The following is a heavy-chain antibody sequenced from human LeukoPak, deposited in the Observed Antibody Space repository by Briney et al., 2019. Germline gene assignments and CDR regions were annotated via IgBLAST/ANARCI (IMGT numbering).Heavy chain of an antibody. CDR2: IIPIFGTA. V-gene: IGHV1-69*13. Sequence: SVKVSCKASGGTFSSYAISWVQQAPGQGLEWMGGIIPIFGTANYAQKFQGRVTITAGESTSTAYMELSSLRSEDTAVYYCARAFSVRGVIKAYYYYMDVWGKGTTVTISS. J-gene: IGHJ6*03. CDR3: ARAFSVRGVIKAYYYYMDV. CDR1: GGTFSSYA. D-gene: IGHD3-10*01.